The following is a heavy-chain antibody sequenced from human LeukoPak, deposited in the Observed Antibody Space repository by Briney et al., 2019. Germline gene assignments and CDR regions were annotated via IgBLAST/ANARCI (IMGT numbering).Heavy chain of an antibody. D-gene: IGHD5-18*01. Sequence: PGGSLRLSCAASGLTFINFGMTWVRQAPGKGLEWVSAISGSAVITFYADSVKGRFTISRDNSKNTLYLQMNSLRAEDTAVYYCARDGYSYGYGGANWFDPWGQGTLVTVSS. V-gene: IGHV3-23*01. J-gene: IGHJ5*02. CDR1: GLTFINFG. CDR2: ISGSAVIT. CDR3: ARDGYSYGYGGANWFDP.